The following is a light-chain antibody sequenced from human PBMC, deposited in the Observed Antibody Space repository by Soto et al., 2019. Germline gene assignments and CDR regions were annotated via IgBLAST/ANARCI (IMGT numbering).Light chain of an antibody. CDR1: QDINIY. CDR3: QQYDILPIT. CDR2: DAS. Sequence: PSSLFASVGDRVTITCQATQDINIYLNWYQQKPGKAPNLLIYDASNLEIGVPSRFSGSGSGTHFTFTISSLQTEDIGTYYCQQYDILPITFGRGTRLEIK. V-gene: IGKV1-33*01. J-gene: IGKJ5*01.